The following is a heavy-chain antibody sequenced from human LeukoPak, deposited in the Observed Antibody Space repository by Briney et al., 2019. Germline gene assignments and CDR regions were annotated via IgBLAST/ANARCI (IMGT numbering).Heavy chain of an antibody. D-gene: IGHD3-22*01. J-gene: IGHJ4*02. CDR2: IRWNGGGI. CDR1: GFTFDDYA. CDR3: ANGDDSSGFYYSWTY. V-gene: IGHV3-9*01. Sequence: PGRSLRPSCAASGFTFDDYAMHWVRQAPGKGLEWVSGIRWNGGGIAYADSVKGRFTISRDNAKNSLYLQMNSLRPDDTALYYCANGDDSSGFYYSWTYWGQGTLVTVSS.